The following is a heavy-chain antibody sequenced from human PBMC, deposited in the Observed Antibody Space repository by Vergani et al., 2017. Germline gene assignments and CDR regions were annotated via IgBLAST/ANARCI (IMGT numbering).Heavy chain of an antibody. D-gene: IGHD3-22*01. Sequence: QVQLVQSGAEVKKPGASVKVSCKASGYTFTSYGISWVRQAPGQGLEWMGWISAYNGNTNYAQKFQGRVTITADESTSTAYMELSSLRSEDTAVYYCARYYYDSSGYPDYWGQGTLVTVSS. J-gene: IGHJ4*02. CDR1: GYTFTSYG. CDR3: ARYYYDSSGYPDY. CDR2: ISAYNGNT. V-gene: IGHV1-18*04.